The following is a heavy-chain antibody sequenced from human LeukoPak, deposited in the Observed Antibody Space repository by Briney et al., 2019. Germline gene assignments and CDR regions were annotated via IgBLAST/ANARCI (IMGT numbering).Heavy chain of an antibody. D-gene: IGHD5-18*01. Sequence: GESLKISCEGSGYDFTYYWIGWVRQMPGKGLEWMGVIYPGDSDTRYSPSFQGHFTISADKSITTAYLQWSSLKASDSAMYYCARSYSYGYFDLWGRGTLVTVSS. CDR2: IYPGDSDT. CDR1: GYDFTYYW. V-gene: IGHV5-51*01. J-gene: IGHJ2*01. CDR3: ARSYSYGYFDL.